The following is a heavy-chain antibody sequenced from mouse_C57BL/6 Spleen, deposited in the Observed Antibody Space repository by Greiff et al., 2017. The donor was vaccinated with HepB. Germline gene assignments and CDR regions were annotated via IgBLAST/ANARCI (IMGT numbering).Heavy chain of an antibody. Sequence: QVHVKQSGAELVRPGASVTLSCKASGYTFTDYEMHWVKQTPVHGLEWIGAIDPETGGTAYNQKFKGKAILTADKSSSTAYMELRSLTSEDSAVYYCTRVFRITTVVATDYWGQGTTLTVSS. J-gene: IGHJ2*01. CDR3: TRVFRITTVVATDY. V-gene: IGHV1-15*01. CDR2: IDPETGGT. D-gene: IGHD1-1*01. CDR1: GYTFTDYE.